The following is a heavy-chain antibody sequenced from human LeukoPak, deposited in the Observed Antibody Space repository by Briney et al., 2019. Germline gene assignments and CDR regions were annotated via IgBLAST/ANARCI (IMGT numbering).Heavy chain of an antibody. CDR2: ISGSGGST. V-gene: IGHV3-23*01. J-gene: IGHJ4*02. CDR1: GFTFSSYA. Sequence: PGGSLRLSCAASGFTFSSYAMSWVRQAPGQGLEWVSAISGSGGSTYYADSVKGRFTISRDNSKNTLYLQMNSLRAEDTAVYYCAKEIYDFWSGYLFDYWGQGTLVTVSS. D-gene: IGHD3-3*01. CDR3: AKEIYDFWSGYLFDY.